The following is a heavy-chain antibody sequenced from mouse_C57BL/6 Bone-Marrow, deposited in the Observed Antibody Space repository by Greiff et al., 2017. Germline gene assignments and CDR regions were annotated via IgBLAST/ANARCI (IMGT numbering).Heavy chain of an antibody. CDR2: ISNWAYSI. CDR3: ARPGQHRDGDYWDY. J-gene: IGHJ2*01. D-gene: IGHD3-1*01. Sequence: EVNLVEPGGGLVQPGGSLKLSCAASGFTFSDYGMAWVRQAPRKGPEWVAFISNWAYSINYAATVTGRFTISRENAKNTLYLEMSSLRSEDTAMYYCARPGQHRDGDYWDYWGQGTTLTVSS. V-gene: IGHV5-15*01. CDR1: GFTFSDYG.